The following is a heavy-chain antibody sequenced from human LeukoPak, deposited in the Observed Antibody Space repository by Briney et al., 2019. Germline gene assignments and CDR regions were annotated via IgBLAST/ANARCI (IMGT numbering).Heavy chain of an antibody. Sequence: PGRSLRLSCAASGFTFSSYAMHWVRQAPGKGLEWVAVISYDGSNKYYADSVKGRFTTSRDNSKNTLYLQMNSLRAEDTAVYYCARDFRVVPAAIINAFDIWGQGTMVTVSS. CDR3: ARDFRVVPAAIINAFDI. D-gene: IGHD2-2*01. CDR2: ISYDGSNK. CDR1: GFTFSSYA. J-gene: IGHJ3*02. V-gene: IGHV3-30-3*01.